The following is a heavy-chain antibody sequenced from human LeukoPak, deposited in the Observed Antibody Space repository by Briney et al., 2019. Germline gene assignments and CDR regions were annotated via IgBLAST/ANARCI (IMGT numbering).Heavy chain of an antibody. Sequence: GGSLRLSCAASGFTFSSYEMNWVRQAPGKGLEWVSYISSSGSTIYYADSVKGRFTISRDNAKNSLYLQMNSLRAEDTAVYYCARQHCSGGSCYSSYYYYGMDVWGKGTTVTVSS. D-gene: IGHD2-15*01. CDR1: GFTFSSYE. V-gene: IGHV3-48*03. CDR3: ARQHCSGGSCYSSYYYYGMDV. CDR2: ISSSGSTI. J-gene: IGHJ6*04.